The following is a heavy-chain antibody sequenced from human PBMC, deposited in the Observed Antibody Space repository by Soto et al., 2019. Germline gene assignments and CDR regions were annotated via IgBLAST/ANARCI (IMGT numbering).Heavy chain of an antibody. J-gene: IGHJ6*02. V-gene: IGHV3-30-3*01. D-gene: IGHD2-15*01. CDR3: ARVGAYIVYIPHYYSYGMVV. CDR1: GFTFTNYP. CDR2: ISYDGSNK. Sequence: GGYVGLACAASGFTFTNYPLRWVRQAPGKGLEWVAVISYDGSNKYYADSVKGRFTISRDNSKNTLFLQMISLRAEDAAVYYCARVGAYIVYIPHYYSYGMVVWGPAPTVTVS.